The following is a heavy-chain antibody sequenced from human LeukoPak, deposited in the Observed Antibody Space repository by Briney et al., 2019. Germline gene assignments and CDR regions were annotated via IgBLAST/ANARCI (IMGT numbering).Heavy chain of an antibody. CDR2: IYHSGST. V-gene: IGHV4-38-2*02. CDR1: GYSISSGYY. D-gene: IGHD3-16*01. Sequence: SETLSLTCTVSGYSISSGYYWGWIRQPPGKGLEWIGSIYHSGSTYYNPSLKSRVTISVDTSKNQFSLKLSSVTAADTAVYYCAADYAGHDYWGQGTLVTVSS. CDR3: AADYAGHDY. J-gene: IGHJ4*02.